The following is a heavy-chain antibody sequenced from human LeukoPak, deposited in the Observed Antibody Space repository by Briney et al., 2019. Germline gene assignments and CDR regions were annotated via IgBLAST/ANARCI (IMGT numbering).Heavy chain of an antibody. CDR2: ISYDGSNK. Sequence: GGSLRLSCAASGFTFSSYGMHWVRQAPGKGLEWVAVISYDGSNKYYADSVKGRFTISRDNSKNTLYLQMNSLRAEDTAVYYCARAIFGVVIHYYYYGMDVWGQGTTVTVSS. J-gene: IGHJ6*02. CDR1: GFTFSSYG. D-gene: IGHD3-3*01. CDR3: ARAIFGVVIHYYYYGMDV. V-gene: IGHV3-30*03.